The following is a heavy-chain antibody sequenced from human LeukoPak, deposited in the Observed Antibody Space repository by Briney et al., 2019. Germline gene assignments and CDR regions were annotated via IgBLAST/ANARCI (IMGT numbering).Heavy chain of an antibody. V-gene: IGHV1-69*04. CDR3: ARDQLYCGGDCYKYYGMDV. CDR1: GYAFTSYD. J-gene: IGHJ6*02. CDR2: IIPILGIA. D-gene: IGHD2-21*02. Sequence: SVKVSCKASGYAFTSYDISWVRQAPGQGLEWMGRIIPILGIANYAQKFQGRVTITADKSTSTAYMELSSLRSEDTAVYYCARDQLYCGGDCYKYYGMDVWGQGTTVTVSS.